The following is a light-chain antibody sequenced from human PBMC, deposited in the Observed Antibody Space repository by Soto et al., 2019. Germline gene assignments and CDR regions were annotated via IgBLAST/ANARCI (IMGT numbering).Light chain of an antibody. CDR2: GAS. V-gene: IGKV3-20*01. CDR1: QSDSSSY. CDR3: QQYGSSPYT. J-gene: IGKJ2*01. Sequence: EIVLTQSPGTLSLSPGERATLSCRAGQSDSSSYLAWYQQKPGQAPRLLIYGASSRATGIPDRFSGSGSGTDFTLTISRLEPEDLAVYYCQQYGSSPYTFGQGTKLEIK.